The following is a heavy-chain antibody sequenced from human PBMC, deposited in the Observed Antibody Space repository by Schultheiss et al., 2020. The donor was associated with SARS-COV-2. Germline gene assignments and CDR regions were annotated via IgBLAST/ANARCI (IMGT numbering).Heavy chain of an antibody. CDR2: IYYSGST. CDR1: GGSISSGGYY. CDR3: ARFRGPKNWYFDL. V-gene: IGHV4-31*03. J-gene: IGHJ2*01. Sequence: SQTLSLTCPVSGGSISSGGYYWSWIRQHPGKGLEWIGYIYYSGSTYYNPSLKSRVTISVDTSKNQFSLKLSSVTAADTAVYYCARFRGPKNWYFDLWGRGALVTVSS.